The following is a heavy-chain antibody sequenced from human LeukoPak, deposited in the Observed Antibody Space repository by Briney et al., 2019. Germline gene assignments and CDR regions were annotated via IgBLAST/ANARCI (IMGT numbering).Heavy chain of an antibody. CDR1: GYSFTSYW. CDR3: ARLKKPDGSGSYSQY. Sequence: GESLKISCKGSGYSFTSYWIGWVRQMPGKGLEWMGIIYPGVSDTRYSPSFQGQVTISADKSISTAYLQWGSLKASDTAMYYCARLKKPDGSGSYSQYWGQGTLVTVSS. V-gene: IGHV5-51*01. J-gene: IGHJ4*02. D-gene: IGHD3-10*01. CDR2: IYPGVSDT.